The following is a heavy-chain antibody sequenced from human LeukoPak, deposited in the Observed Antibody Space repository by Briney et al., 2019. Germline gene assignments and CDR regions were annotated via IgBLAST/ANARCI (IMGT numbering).Heavy chain of an antibody. J-gene: IGHJ4*02. V-gene: IGHV3-23*01. CDR2: ITIGGGRT. CDR3: ARDPTY. Sequence: GGSLRLSCAASGFTFSSYAMAWVRQAPGKGLEWVSSITIGGGRTYYADSVKGRFTISRDNSKNTLFLQMNSLRAEDTTVYYCARDPTYWGQGTLVTVSS. CDR1: GFTFSSYA.